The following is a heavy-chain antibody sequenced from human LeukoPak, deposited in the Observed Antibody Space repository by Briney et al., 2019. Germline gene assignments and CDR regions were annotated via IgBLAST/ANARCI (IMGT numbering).Heavy chain of an antibody. J-gene: IGHJ4*02. Sequence: GGSLRLSCAASGFTFNTYAMNWVRQAPGKGLEWVAVIWYDGSNEYYADSVKGRFTISRDNSKSTLCLQMNSLRAEDTAVYYCAKQLGYCSGGSCYFPYWGQGTLVTVSS. CDR1: GFTFNTYA. V-gene: IGHV3-33*06. D-gene: IGHD2-15*01. CDR3: AKQLGYCSGGSCYFPY. CDR2: IWYDGSNE.